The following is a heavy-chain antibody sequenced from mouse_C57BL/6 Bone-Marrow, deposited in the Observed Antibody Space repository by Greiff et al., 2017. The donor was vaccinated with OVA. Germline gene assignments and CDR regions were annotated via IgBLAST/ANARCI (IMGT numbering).Heavy chain of an antibody. J-gene: IGHJ3*01. V-gene: IGHV1-69*01. CDR3: ESYYYYGSSSLVCY. D-gene: IGHD1-1*01. CDR2: IDPSDSYT. CDR1: GYTFTSYW. Sequence: VQLQQPGAELVMPGASVKLSCKASGYTFTSYWMPWVKQRPGQGLEWIGEIDPSDSYTNYNQKFKGKSTLTVDKSSSTAYMQLSSLTSEDSAVYDCESYYYYGSSSLVCYWGQGKRGTVSA.